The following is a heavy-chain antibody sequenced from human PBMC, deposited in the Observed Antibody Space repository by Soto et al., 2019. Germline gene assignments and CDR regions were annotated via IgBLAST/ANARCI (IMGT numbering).Heavy chain of an antibody. J-gene: IGHJ4*02. CDR3: ARVSTAMVYFDY. CDR1: GFTFSTYG. D-gene: IGHD5-18*01. CDR2: IWYDGSNK. Sequence: QVQLVESGGGVVQPGRSLRLSCAASGFTFSTYGMHWVRQAPGKGLEWVAVIWYDGSNKYYADSVKGRFTISRDNSKNTLYLQMNSRRAEDTAVYYCARVSTAMVYFDYWGQGTLVTVSS. V-gene: IGHV3-33*01.